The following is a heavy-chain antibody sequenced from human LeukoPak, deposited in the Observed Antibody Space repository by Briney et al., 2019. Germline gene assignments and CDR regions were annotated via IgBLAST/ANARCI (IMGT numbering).Heavy chain of an antibody. D-gene: IGHD2-21*01. V-gene: IGHV1-24*01. CDR3: ATHLAYCGGDCFDY. J-gene: IGHJ4*02. Sequence: GASVKVSCKASGYTFTGYYMHWVRQAPGKGLEWMGGFDPEDGETIYAQKFQGRVTMTEDTSTDTAYMELSSLRSEDTAVYYCATHLAYCGGDCFDYWGQGTLVTVSS. CDR2: FDPEDGET. CDR1: GYTFTGYY.